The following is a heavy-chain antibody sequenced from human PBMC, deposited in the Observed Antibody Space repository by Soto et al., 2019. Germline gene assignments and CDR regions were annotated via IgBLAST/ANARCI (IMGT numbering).Heavy chain of an antibody. CDR2: ISYDGSNK. CDR1: GFTFSSYG. CDR3: AKSWGVMDTSSGWYL. D-gene: IGHD6-19*01. J-gene: IGHJ4*02. V-gene: IGHV3-30*18. Sequence: GGSLRLSCAASGFTFSSYGMHWVRQAPGKGLEWVAVISYDGSNKYYADSVKGRFTISRDNSKNTLYLQMNSLRAEDTAVYYCAKSWGVMDTSSGWYLWGQGTLVTVSS.